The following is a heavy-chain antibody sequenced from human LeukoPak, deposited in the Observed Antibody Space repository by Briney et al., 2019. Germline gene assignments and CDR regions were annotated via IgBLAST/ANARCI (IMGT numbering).Heavy chain of an antibody. Sequence: SQTLSLTCTVSGGSISSGSYYWSWIRQPAGKGLEWIGRIYTSGSTNYNPSLKSRVTISVDTSKNQFSLKLSSVTAADTAVYYCARDLTANGAFDIWGQGTMVTVSS. CDR1: GGSISSGSYY. CDR2: IYTSGST. V-gene: IGHV4-61*02. D-gene: IGHD2-21*02. J-gene: IGHJ3*02. CDR3: ARDLTANGAFDI.